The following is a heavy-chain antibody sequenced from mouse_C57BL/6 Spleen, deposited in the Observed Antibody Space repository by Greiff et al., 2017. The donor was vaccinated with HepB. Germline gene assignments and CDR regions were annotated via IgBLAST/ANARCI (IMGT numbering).Heavy chain of an antibody. V-gene: IGHV8-12*01. J-gene: IGHJ2*01. CDR2: IYWDDDK. Sequence: QVTLKVCGPGILQSSQTLSLTCSFSGFSLSTSGMGVSWIRQPSGKGLEWLAHIYWDDDKRYNPSLKSRLTISKDTSRNQVFLKITSVDTADTATYYCARIYYDFYFDYWGQGTTLTVSS. CDR3: ARIYYDFYFDY. D-gene: IGHD2-4*01. CDR1: GFSLSTSGMG.